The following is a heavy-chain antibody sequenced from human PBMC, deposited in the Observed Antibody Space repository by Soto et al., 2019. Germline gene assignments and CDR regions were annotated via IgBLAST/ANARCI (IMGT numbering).Heavy chain of an antibody. CDR3: ASSTIFGVVITYDAFDI. Sequence: ASVKVSCKASGYTFTSYDINWVRQATGQGLEWMGGIIPIFGTANYAQKFQGRVTITADESTSTAYMELSSLRSEDTAVYYCASSTIFGVVITYDAFDIWGQGTIVTVSS. V-gene: IGHV1-69*13. J-gene: IGHJ3*02. CDR1: GYTFTSYD. D-gene: IGHD3-3*01. CDR2: IIPIFGTA.